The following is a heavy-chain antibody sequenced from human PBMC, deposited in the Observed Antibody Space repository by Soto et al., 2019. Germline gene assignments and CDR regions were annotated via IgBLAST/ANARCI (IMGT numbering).Heavy chain of an antibody. CDR3: ARAPYSSGWHSQPTTYYFDY. Sequence: QVQLVQSGAEVKKPGSSVKVSCKASGGTFSSYAISWVRQAPGQGLEWMGGIIPIFGTANYAQKFQGRVTITAAESTSTAYMELSSLRSEDTAVYYCARAPYSSGWHSQPTTYYFDYWGQGTLVTVSS. J-gene: IGHJ4*02. CDR1: GGTFSSYA. V-gene: IGHV1-69*12. CDR2: IIPIFGTA. D-gene: IGHD6-19*01.